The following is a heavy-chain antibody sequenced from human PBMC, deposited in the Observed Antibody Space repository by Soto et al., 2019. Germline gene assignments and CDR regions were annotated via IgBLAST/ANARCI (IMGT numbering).Heavy chain of an antibody. CDR2: IRGDGGQT. J-gene: IGHJ4*02. D-gene: IGHD7-27*01. Sequence: PGGPLRPSCTAFGSTFTTLGMAGSAQPQGKGLHWVSTIRGDGGQTHYTDSGKGRFSISRDNSKNTVYLQMDALRAEDTAMYFCARDVGPNSDDCFANCGEGTQVTSPQ. CDR3: ARDVGPNSDDCFAN. CDR1: GSTFTTLG. V-gene: IGHV3-23*01.